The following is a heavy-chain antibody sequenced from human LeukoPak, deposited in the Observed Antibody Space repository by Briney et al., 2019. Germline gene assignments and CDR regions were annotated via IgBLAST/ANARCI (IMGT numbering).Heavy chain of an antibody. J-gene: IGHJ4*02. CDR2: FDPEDGET. Sequence: ASVKVSCKVSGYTLTELSMHWVRQAPGKGLEWMGGFDPEDGETIYAQKFQGRVTMTEDTSTDTAYMELSSLRSEDTAMYYCATDFCLSGGSCYSVSRNWGQGTLVTVSS. CDR3: ATDFCLSGGSCYSVSRN. D-gene: IGHD2-15*01. CDR1: GYTLTELS. V-gene: IGHV1-24*01.